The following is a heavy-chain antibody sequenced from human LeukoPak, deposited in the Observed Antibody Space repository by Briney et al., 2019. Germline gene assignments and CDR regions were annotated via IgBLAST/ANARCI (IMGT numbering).Heavy chain of an antibody. CDR3: ARGYRSGYLYPIFDY. Sequence: PSETLSLTCTVSGGSISSYYWSWIRQPPGKGLEWIGYIYYSGSTNYNPSLKSRVTISVDTSKNQFSLKLSSVTAADTAVYYCARGYRSGYLYPIFDYWGQGTLVTVSS. V-gene: IGHV4-59*01. CDR2: IYYSGST. CDR1: GGSISSYY. D-gene: IGHD3-3*01. J-gene: IGHJ4*02.